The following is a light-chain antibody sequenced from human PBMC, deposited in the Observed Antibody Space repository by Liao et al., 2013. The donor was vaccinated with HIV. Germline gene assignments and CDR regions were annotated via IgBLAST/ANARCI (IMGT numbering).Light chain of an antibody. CDR2: YDS. Sequence: SYVLTQPPSVSVAPGKTARIICGGNNIGSKSVHWYQQRPGQAPVLVIYYDSDRPSGIPERFSGSNSGSTATLTVSGTQALDEADYYCQAWDSSSAVFGGGTKLTVL. J-gene: IGLJ2*01. V-gene: IGLV3-21*01. CDR1: NIGSKS. CDR3: QAWDSSSAV.